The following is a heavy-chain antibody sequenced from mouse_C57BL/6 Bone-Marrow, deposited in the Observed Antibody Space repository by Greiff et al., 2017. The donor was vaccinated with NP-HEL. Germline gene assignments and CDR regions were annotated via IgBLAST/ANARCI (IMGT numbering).Heavy chain of an antibody. CDR3: ALFITTVVFPPYFDY. J-gene: IGHJ2*01. V-gene: IGHV1-81*01. Sequence: QVQLQQSGAELARPGASVKLSCKASGYTFTSYGISWVKQRTGQGLEWIGEIYPRSGNTYYNEKFQGKATLTADKSSSTAYMELRSLTSEDSAVYFCALFITTVVFPPYFDYWGQGTTLTVSS. D-gene: IGHD1-1*01. CDR2: IYPRSGNT. CDR1: GYTFTSYG.